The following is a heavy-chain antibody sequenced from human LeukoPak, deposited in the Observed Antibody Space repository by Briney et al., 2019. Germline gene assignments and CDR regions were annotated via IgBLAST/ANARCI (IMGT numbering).Heavy chain of an antibody. CDR2: IYYSGST. J-gene: IGHJ4*02. Sequence: SETLSLTCAVSGYSISSGYYWGWIRQPPGKGLEWIGSIYYSGSTYYNPSLKSRVTISVDTSKNQFSLKLSSVTAADTAVYYCARHRGGIAVARTLYWGQGTLVTVSS. CDR3: ARHRGGIAVARTLY. D-gene: IGHD6-19*01. CDR1: GYSISSGYY. V-gene: IGHV4-38-2*01.